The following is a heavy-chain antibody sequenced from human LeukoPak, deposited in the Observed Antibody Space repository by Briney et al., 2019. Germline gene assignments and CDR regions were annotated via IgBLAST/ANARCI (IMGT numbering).Heavy chain of an antibody. CDR2: INPNSGGT. Sequence: ASVKVSCKASGYTFTGYYMHWVRQAPGQGLEWMGWINPNSGGTNYAQKFQGRVTMTRDTSISTAYMELSRLRSDDTAVYYCARVGRFLEWEYNWFDPWGQGTLVTVSS. CDR3: ARVGRFLEWEYNWFDP. J-gene: IGHJ5*02. V-gene: IGHV1-2*02. CDR1: GYTFTGYY. D-gene: IGHD3-3*01.